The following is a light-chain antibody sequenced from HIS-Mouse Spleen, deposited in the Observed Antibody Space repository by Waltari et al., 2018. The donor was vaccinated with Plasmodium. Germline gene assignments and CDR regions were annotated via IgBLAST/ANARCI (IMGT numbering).Light chain of an antibody. CDR3: YSTDSRGNHRV. CDR2: KDS. J-gene: IGLJ3*02. Sequence: SYELTQPPSVSVSPGQTARITCSGDALPKKYAYWYQQKSGQAPVLGIYKDSKRPSGIPERFSGSSSGTMATLTISGAQVEDEADYYCYSTDSRGNHRVFGGGTKLTVL. V-gene: IGLV3-10*01. CDR1: ALPKKY.